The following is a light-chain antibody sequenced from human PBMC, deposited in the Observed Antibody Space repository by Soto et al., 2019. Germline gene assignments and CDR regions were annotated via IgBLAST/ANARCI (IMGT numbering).Light chain of an antibody. Sequence: DIQMTQSPSTLSGSVGDRVTITCRASQTISSLLAWYQQKPGKAPKLLIYKASTLKSGVPSRFSGSGSGTEFTLTISSLQPDDFASYYCLQDYGDSWTFGQGTKVDIK. V-gene: IGKV1-5*03. CDR1: QTISSL. J-gene: IGKJ1*01. CDR3: LQDYGDSWT. CDR2: KAS.